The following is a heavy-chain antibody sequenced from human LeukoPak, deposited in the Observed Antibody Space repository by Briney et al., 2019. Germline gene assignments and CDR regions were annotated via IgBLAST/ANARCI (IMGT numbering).Heavy chain of an antibody. CDR3: ARVGYTSGWTHRIYYYYIDV. CDR2: IYYSGST. J-gene: IGHJ6*03. D-gene: IGHD6-19*01. Sequence: SETLSLTCTVSGGSISSYYWSWIRQPPGKGLEWIGYIYYSGSTNYNPSLKGRVTISVDTSKNQFSLKLSSVTAADTAVYYCARVGYTSGWTHRIYYYYIDVWGKGTTVTISS. CDR1: GGSISSYY. V-gene: IGHV4-59*01.